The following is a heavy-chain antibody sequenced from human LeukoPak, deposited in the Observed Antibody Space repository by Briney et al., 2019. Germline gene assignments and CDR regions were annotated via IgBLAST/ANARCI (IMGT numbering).Heavy chain of an antibody. V-gene: IGHV4-4*07. CDR3: ARGDQEFDY. J-gene: IGHJ4*02. CDR1: GGSISNYY. CDR2: IFTSGST. Sequence: KPSETLSLTCTVSGGSISNYYWSWIRQPAGKGLEWIGRIFTSGSTNYNPSLKSRVNMSVDTSKNQFALRLTSLTAADTAVHYCARGDQEFDYWGQGTRVTVSS.